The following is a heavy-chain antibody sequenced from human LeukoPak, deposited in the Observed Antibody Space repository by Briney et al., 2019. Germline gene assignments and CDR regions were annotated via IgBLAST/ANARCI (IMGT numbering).Heavy chain of an antibody. V-gene: IGHV1-8*03. J-gene: IGHJ4*02. CDR2: MNPNSGNT. Sequence: ASVKVSCKASGYTFTSYDINWVRQATGQGLEWMGWMNPNSGNTGYAQKFQGRVTITRNTSISTAYMELSSLRSEDTAVYYCATRGGYYYGSGSYPFDYWGQGTLVTVSS. D-gene: IGHD3-10*01. CDR1: GYTFTSYD. CDR3: ATRGGYYYGSGSYPFDY.